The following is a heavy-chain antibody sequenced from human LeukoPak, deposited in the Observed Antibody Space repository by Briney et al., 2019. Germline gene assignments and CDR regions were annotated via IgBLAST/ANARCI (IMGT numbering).Heavy chain of an antibody. CDR3: ARITARITMIVVVPSHAFDI. D-gene: IGHD3-22*01. Sequence: ASVKVSCKASGYTFTSYGISLVRQAPGQGLEWMGWTSAYNGNTNYAQKLQGRVTMTTDTSTSTAYMELRSLRSDDTAVYYCARITARITMIVVVPSHAFDIWGQGTMVTVSS. J-gene: IGHJ3*02. CDR2: TSAYNGNT. V-gene: IGHV1-18*01. CDR1: GYTFTSYG.